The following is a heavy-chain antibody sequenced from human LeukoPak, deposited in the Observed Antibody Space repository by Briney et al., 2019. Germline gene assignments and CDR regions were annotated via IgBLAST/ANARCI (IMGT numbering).Heavy chain of an antibody. J-gene: IGHJ4*02. Sequence: PGTSLRLSCAASGSIFSSYGMHWVRQAPGKGLDWVAVIWYDGSNKYYADSVRGRFTISRDSSKNTLYLQMNSLRAEDTAVYYCARDRGIAAADPFDYWGQGTLVTVSS. CDR2: IWYDGSNK. CDR3: ARDRGIAAADPFDY. V-gene: IGHV3-33*01. D-gene: IGHD6-13*01. CDR1: GSIFSSYG.